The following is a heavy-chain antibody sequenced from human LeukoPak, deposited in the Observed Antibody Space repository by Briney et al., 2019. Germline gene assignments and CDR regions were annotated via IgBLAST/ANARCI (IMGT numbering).Heavy chain of an antibody. J-gene: IGHJ4*02. CDR2: IDWDDDK. Sequence: SGPALVKPTQTLTLTCTFSGFSLSTSGMCVSWIRQPPGKALEWLALIDWDDDKYYSTSLKTRLTISKETSKNQVVLTMTNMDPVDTATYYCARIKVDDILTGYYRYFDYWGQGTLVTVSS. V-gene: IGHV2-70*01. D-gene: IGHD3-9*01. CDR3: ARIKVDDILTGYYRYFDY. CDR1: GFSLSTSGMC.